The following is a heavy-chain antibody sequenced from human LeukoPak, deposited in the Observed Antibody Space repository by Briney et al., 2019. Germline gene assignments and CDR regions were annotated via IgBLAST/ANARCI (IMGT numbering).Heavy chain of an antibody. J-gene: IGHJ1*01. CDR1: GFTVRTHS. Sequence: GGSLRLSCAASGFTVRTHSMSWVRQAPGKGLEWVSVIYGGGSTYYADSVNCRFTISRDSSKNTLFLQMNSLRAADTALYYCASAREYCGGAECYEYFQHWGQGTLVTVSS. CDR3: ASAREYCGGAECYEYFQH. CDR2: IYGGGST. D-gene: IGHD2-21*01. V-gene: IGHV3-53*01.